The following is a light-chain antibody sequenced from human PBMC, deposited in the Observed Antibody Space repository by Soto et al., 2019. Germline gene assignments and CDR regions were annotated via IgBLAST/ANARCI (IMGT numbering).Light chain of an antibody. J-gene: IGKJ5*01. CDR1: QSVSNN. CDR3: QQYNNWPPIT. Sequence: VLTQSPGTLSSSPGERATLSCRASQSVSNNYLAWYQQKPGQAPRLLIYGASTRATGIPARFSGSGSGTEFTLTISSLQSEDFAVYYCQQYNNWPPITFGQGTRLEIK. V-gene: IGKV3-15*01. CDR2: GAS.